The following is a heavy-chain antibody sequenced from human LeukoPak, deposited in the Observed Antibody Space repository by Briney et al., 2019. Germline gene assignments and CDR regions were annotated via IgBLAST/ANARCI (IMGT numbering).Heavy chain of an antibody. Sequence: SETLSLTCTVSGGSISSYYWSWIRQPPGKGLEWIGYIYYSGSTNYNPSLKSRVTMSVDTSKNQFSLKLSSVTAADTAVYYCARVAAAGTSNYYYYYMDAWGKGTTVTVSS. J-gene: IGHJ6*03. V-gene: IGHV4-59*12. CDR3: ARVAAAGTSNYYYYYMDA. CDR2: IYYSGST. CDR1: GGSISSYY. D-gene: IGHD6-13*01.